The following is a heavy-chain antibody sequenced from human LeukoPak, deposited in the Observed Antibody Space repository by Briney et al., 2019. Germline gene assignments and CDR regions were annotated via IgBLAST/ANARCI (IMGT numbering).Heavy chain of an antibody. D-gene: IGHD2-2*01. V-gene: IGHV4-4*09. CDR3: AYSVVPAASAFDY. J-gene: IGHJ4*02. CDR1: GGSISSYY. Sequence: SETLSLTCTVSGGSISSYYWSWIRQPPGKGLEWIGYIYTSGSTNYNPSLKSRVTISVDTSKNQFSLKLSSVTAADTAVYYCAYSVVPAASAFDYWGQGTLVTVSS. CDR2: IYTSGST.